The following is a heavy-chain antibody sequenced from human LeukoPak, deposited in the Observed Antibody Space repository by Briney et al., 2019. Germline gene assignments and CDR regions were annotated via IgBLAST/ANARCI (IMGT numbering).Heavy chain of an antibody. CDR1: GDSVYSDSAA. D-gene: IGHD6-19*01. J-gene: IGHJ4*02. CDR3: ARGVTVVGYYFDY. CDR2: TYFRSKWYN. V-gene: IGHV6-1*01. Sequence: SQTLSLTCAISGDSVYSDSAAWNWLRLSPSRGLEWLGRTYFRSKWYNDYPISVKSRIVINPDTSKNQFSLQLNSVTPEDTAVYYCARGVTVVGYYFDYWGQGTLVTVSS.